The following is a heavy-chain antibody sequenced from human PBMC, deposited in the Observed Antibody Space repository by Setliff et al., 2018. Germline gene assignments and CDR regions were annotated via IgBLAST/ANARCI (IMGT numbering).Heavy chain of an antibody. CDR2: INSDGSAT. J-gene: IGHJ4*02. CDR3: ARPLRYSGYEYTGGY. D-gene: IGHD5-12*01. Sequence: GGSLRLSCAASGFTFSDYWMHWVRQAPGKGLVWVSRINSDGSATTYADSVKGRFTISRDNAKNTLYLQMNSLRAEDTAVYYCARPLRYSGYEYTGGYWGQGTLVTVSS. CDR1: GFTFSDYW. V-gene: IGHV3-74*01.